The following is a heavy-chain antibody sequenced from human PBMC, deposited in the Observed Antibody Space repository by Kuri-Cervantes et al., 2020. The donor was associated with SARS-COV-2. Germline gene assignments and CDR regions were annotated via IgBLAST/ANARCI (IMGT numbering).Heavy chain of an antibody. CDR1: GFTFSSYA. V-gene: IGHV3-23*01. CDR2: ISGSGGST. D-gene: IGHD6-6*01. CDR3: AKRVSVLYDAFDI. Sequence: LSLTCAASGFTFSSYAMSWVRQAPGKGLEWVSAISGSGGSTDYADSVKGRFTISRDNSKNTLYLQMNSLRAEDTAVYYCAKRVSVLYDAFDIWGQGTMVTVSS. J-gene: IGHJ3*02.